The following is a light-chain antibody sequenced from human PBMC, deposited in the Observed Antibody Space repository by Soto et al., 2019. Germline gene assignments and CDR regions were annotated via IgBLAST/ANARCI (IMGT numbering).Light chain of an antibody. J-gene: IGKJ1*01. CDR1: QGIGKY. CDR3: KKNYTVPET. V-gene: IGKV1-27*01. CDR2: DAS. Sequence: EIQMTQSPSSLSASVGDRVTITCRASQGIGKYLAWYQLKPGKVPKNLIYDASTLRSGVPSRFSGSGSGTDLTLTISSLQPEDVATYSCKKNYTVPETFCHGTKVE.